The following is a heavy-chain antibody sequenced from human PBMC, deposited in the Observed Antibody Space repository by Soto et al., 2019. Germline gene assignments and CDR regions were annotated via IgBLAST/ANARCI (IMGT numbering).Heavy chain of an antibody. CDR2: IYHSGST. Sequence: PSETLSLTCAVSGGSISPSNWFCWVRQPPGKGLEWIGDIYHSGSTKYNPSLRTRLTMSVDKSRNQFSLNLTSVTAADTAVYHCARRSPITIFGVVTSGWFDPWGQGTLVTVSS. CDR3: ARRSPITIFGVVTSGWFDP. J-gene: IGHJ5*02. D-gene: IGHD3-3*01. V-gene: IGHV4-4*02. CDR1: GGSISPSNW.